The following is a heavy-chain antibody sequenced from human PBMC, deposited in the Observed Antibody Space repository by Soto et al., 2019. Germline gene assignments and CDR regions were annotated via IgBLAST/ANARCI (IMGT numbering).Heavy chain of an antibody. CDR3: ARDRLEYYDSPEEAFDI. D-gene: IGHD3-22*01. CDR1: GFTFSSYA. CDR2: ISYDGSNK. V-gene: IGHV3-30-3*01. Sequence: GGSLRLSCAASGFTFSSYAMHWVRQAPGKGLEWVAVISYDGSNKYYADSVKGRFTISRDNSKNTLYLQMNSLRAEDTAVYYCARDRLEYYDSPEEAFDIWGQGTMVTVSS. J-gene: IGHJ3*02.